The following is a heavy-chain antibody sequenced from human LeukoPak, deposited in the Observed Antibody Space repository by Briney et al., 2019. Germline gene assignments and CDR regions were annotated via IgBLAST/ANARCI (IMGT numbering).Heavy chain of an antibody. J-gene: IGHJ6*03. CDR2: VSYDGSNK. D-gene: IGHD2/OR15-2a*01. V-gene: IGHV3-30-3*01. CDR1: GFTFSRYA. Sequence: PGGSLRLSCAASGFTFSRYAMHWVRQAPGKGLEWVAVVSYDGSNKYYADSVKGRFTIFRDNSKNTLYLQMNSLRAEDTALYYCATTQSSLYYYYYYMDVWGKGTTVTVSS. CDR3: ATTQSSLYYYYYYMDV.